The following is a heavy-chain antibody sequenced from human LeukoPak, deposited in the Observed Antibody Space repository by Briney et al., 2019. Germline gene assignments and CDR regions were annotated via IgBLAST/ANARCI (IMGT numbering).Heavy chain of an antibody. CDR3: ARVYHPLQTDYDFWSGSLYYFDY. Sequence: SETLSLTCTVSGGSISSGGYYWSWIRQPPGKGLEWIGYSYHSGSTYYNPSLKSRVTISVDRSKSQFSLKLSSVTAADTAVYYCARVYHPLQTDYDFWSGSLYYFDYWGQGTLVTVSS. CDR2: SYHSGST. D-gene: IGHD3-3*01. V-gene: IGHV4-30-2*01. J-gene: IGHJ4*02. CDR1: GGSISSGGYY.